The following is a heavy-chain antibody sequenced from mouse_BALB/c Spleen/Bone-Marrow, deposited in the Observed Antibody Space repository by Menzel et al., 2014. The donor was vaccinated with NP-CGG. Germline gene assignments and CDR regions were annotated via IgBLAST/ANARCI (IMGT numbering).Heavy chain of an antibody. D-gene: IGHD2-10*01. J-gene: IGHJ4*01. CDR1: GYTFCSYW. V-gene: IGHV1-9*01. CDR3: ARAYYVNYDAMDY. Sequence: VQLVESGAELMKPGASMKISCKATGYTFCSYWIEWVKQRPGHGLEWIGEILPGSGSTNYNERFKGKATFTADTSSNTAYMQLSSLTSEDSAVYYCARAYYVNYDAMDYWGQGTSVTVSS. CDR2: ILPGSGST.